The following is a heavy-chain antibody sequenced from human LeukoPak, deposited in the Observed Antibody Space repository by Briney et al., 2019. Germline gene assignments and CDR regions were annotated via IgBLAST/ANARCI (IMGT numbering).Heavy chain of an antibody. D-gene: IGHD3-3*01. J-gene: IGHJ4*02. Sequence: SVKVSCKASGGTFSSYAISWVRQAPGRGLEWMGGIIPIFGTANYAQKFQGRVTITADESTSTAYMELSSLRSEDTAVCYCAVGDYDFWSGYYYYFDYWGQGTLVTVSS. V-gene: IGHV1-69*13. CDR3: AVGDYDFWSGYYYYFDY. CDR1: GGTFSSYA. CDR2: IIPIFGTA.